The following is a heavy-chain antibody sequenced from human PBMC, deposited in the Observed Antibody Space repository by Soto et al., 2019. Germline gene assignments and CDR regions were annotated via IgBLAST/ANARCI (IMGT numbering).Heavy chain of an antibody. CDR2: ISSSSTI. CDR1: GFTFSSYS. Sequence: EVQLVESGGGLVQPGGSLRLSCAASGFTFSSYSMNWVRQAPGKGLEWVSYISSSSTIYYADSVKGRFTISRDNAKNSLYLQMNSLRAEDTAVYYCARDETTVTTLSWFDPWGQGTLVTVSS. V-gene: IGHV3-48*01. J-gene: IGHJ5*02. D-gene: IGHD4-17*01. CDR3: ARDETTVTTLSWFDP.